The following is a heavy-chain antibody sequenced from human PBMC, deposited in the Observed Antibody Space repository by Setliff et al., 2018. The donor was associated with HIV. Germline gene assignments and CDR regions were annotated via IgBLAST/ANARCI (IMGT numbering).Heavy chain of an antibody. V-gene: IGHV1-69*13. D-gene: IGHD5-12*01. CDR1: GGTFSTYA. Sequence: SVKVSCKASGGTFSTYALSWARQAPGQGLEWMGGVIPIFGTTNYAQKFQGRVTIAADESTRTAYMELRSLRSDDTAVYYCARDRATGYETVWYNWFDSWGQGTQVTVSS. CDR3: ARDRATGYETVWYNWFDS. J-gene: IGHJ5*01. CDR2: VIPIFGTT.